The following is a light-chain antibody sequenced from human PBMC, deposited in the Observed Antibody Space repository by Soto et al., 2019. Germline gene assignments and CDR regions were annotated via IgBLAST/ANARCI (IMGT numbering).Light chain of an antibody. V-gene: IGKV3-11*01. CDR2: DAS. Sequence: EIVLTQSPATLSLSPGERATLSCMASQSVSCYLDWYQQKPGQAPRLLIYDASNRATGIPARFSGSGSGTDFTLTISSLEPEDFAVYYCQQRSNWPPYTFGQGTKLEIK. CDR1: QSVSCY. J-gene: IGKJ2*01. CDR3: QQRSNWPPYT.